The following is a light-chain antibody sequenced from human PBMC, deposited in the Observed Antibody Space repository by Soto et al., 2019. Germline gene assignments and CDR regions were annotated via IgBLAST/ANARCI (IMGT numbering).Light chain of an antibody. CDR2: GNS. J-gene: IGLJ3*02. CDR1: SSNIGARYD. CDR3: QSYDSSLTGSV. V-gene: IGLV1-40*01. Sequence: QPVLTQPPSVSGAPGQRVTISCTGSSSNIGARYDVHWYQQFPGTAPKLLIYGNSNRPSGVPDRFSGSKSGTSASLAITGLQAEDEADYYCQSYDSSLTGSVFGGGTKLTVL.